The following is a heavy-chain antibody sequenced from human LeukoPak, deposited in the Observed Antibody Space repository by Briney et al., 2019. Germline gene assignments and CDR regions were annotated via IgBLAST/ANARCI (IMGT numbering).Heavy chain of an antibody. Sequence: GGSLRLSCAASGFTFSSYWMHWVRQAPGKGLVWVSRINSDGSSTSYADSVKGRFTISRDNAKNTLYLQMNSLRAKDTAVYYCARGYSSAWNSAFDIWGQGTMVTVSS. J-gene: IGHJ3*02. CDR3: ARGYSSAWNSAFDI. CDR1: GFTFSSYW. CDR2: INSDGSST. D-gene: IGHD6-25*01. V-gene: IGHV3-74*01.